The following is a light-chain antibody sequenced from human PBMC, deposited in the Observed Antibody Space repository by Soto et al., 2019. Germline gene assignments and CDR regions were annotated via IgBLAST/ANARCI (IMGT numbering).Light chain of an antibody. CDR1: QGISSY. CDR2: AAS. J-gene: IGKJ1*01. CDR3: QQLNSYQWT. Sequence: DIQLTQSPSFLSASLGDRVTITCRASQGISSYLAWYQQKPGKAPKLLIYAASTLQSGVPSRFSGSGSGTEFTLTISSLQPEDFATYYCQQLNSYQWTFGQGTKVDI. V-gene: IGKV1-9*01.